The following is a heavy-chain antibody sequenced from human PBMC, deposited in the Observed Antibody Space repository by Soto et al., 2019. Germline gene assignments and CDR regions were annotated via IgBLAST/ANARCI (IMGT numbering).Heavy chain of an antibody. D-gene: IGHD3-16*02. J-gene: IGHJ3*02. CDR3: AREADDYVWGSYRKTAFDI. CDR1: GFTFSSYA. Sequence: GGSLRLSCAASGFTFSSYAMHWVRQAPGKGLEWVAVISYDGSNKYYADSVKGRFTISRDNSKNTLYLQMNSLRAEDTAVYYCAREADDYVWGSYRKTAFDIWGQGTMVTVSS. CDR2: ISYDGSNK. V-gene: IGHV3-30-3*01.